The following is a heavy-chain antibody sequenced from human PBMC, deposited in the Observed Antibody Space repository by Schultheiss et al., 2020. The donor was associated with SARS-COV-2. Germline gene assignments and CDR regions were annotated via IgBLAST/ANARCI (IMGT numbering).Heavy chain of an antibody. Sequence: GSLRLSCAASGFTVSSNYMSWVRQAPGKGLEWIGEINHSGTTNYNPSLKSRVTISVDTSKNQLSLKLSSMTAADTAVYYCARRVATGWHFDLWGRGTLVTVSS. CDR3: ARRVATGWHFDL. CDR1: GFTVSSNY. J-gene: IGHJ2*01. V-gene: IGHV4-34*01. D-gene: IGHD5-12*01. CDR2: INHSGTT.